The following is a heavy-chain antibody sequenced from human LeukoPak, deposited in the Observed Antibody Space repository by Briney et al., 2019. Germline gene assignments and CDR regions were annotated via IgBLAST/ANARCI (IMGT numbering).Heavy chain of an antibody. V-gene: IGHV4-4*07. CDR1: GYPINNAYY. CDR3: ARWVDY. Sequence: SETLSLTCGVSGYPINNAYYWVWIRQPAGKGLEWIGRIYTSGSTNYNPSLKSRVTMSVDTSKNQFSLKLSSVTAADTAVYYCARWVDYWGQGTLVTVSS. J-gene: IGHJ4*02. CDR2: IYTSGST.